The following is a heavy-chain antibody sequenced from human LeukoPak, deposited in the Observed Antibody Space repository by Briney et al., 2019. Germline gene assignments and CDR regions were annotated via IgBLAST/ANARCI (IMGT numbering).Heavy chain of an antibody. Sequence: GGSLRLSCAASGFTFSSYGMHWVRQAPGKGLEWVAFIRYDGSNKYYADSVKGRFTISRDNSKNTLYLQMNSLRAEDTAVYYRAKLLDYYDSSGYFDYWGQGTLVTVSS. J-gene: IGHJ4*02. CDR3: AKLLDYYDSSGYFDY. D-gene: IGHD3-22*01. CDR1: GFTFSSYG. CDR2: IRYDGSNK. V-gene: IGHV3-30*02.